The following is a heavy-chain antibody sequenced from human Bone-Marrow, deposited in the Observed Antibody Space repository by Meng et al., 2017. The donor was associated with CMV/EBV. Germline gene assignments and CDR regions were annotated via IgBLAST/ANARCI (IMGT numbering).Heavy chain of an antibody. CDR2: IKQDGSEK. CDR3: ARDAYYYDSSGYPAEYDY. CDR1: GFTFSSYS. D-gene: IGHD3-22*01. Sequence: GGSLRLSCAASGFTFSSYSMNWVRQAPGKGLEWVANIKQDGSEKYYVDSVKGRFTISRDNAKNSLYLQMNSLRAEDTAVYYCARDAYYYDSSGYPAEYDYWGQGTLVTFSS. V-gene: IGHV3-7*01. J-gene: IGHJ4*02.